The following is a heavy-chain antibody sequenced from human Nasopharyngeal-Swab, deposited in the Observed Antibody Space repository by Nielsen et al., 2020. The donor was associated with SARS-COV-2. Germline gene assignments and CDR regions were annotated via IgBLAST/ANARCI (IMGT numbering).Heavy chain of an antibody. V-gene: IGHV1-18*01. CDR1: GYTFNNYG. CDR3: AREIPAFDP. Sequence: ASVTVSCKASGYTFNNYGISWVRQAPGQGLEWVGWISGYNGKTNYAQKFQGRVTMTIDTSTSTAYMELRSLRFDDTAVYYCAREIPAFDPWGQGTLVTVSS. CDR2: ISGYNGKT. J-gene: IGHJ5*02.